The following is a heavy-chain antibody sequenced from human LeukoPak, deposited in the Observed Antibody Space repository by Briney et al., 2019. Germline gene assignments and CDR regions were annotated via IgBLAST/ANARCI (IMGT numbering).Heavy chain of an antibody. CDR2: IYYSGST. CDR1: GGSISSSSYY. J-gene: IGHJ4*02. D-gene: IGHD1-14*01. V-gene: IGHV4-39*01. Sequence: SETPSLTCTVSGGSISSSSYYWGWIRQPPGKGLEWIGSIYYSGSTYYNPSLKSRVTISVDTSKNQFSLKLSSVTAADTAVYYCARWRTATFDYWGQGILVTVSS. CDR3: ARWRTATFDY.